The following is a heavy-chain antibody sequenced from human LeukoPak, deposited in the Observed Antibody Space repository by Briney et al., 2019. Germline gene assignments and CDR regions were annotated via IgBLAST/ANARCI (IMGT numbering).Heavy chain of an antibody. D-gene: IGHD2-21*01. CDR2: ISSSGSTI. Sequence: GGSLRLSCAASGFTFSDYYMSWIRQAPGKGLEWVSYISSSGSTIYYADSVKGRFTISRDNAKNSLYLQMDSLRAEDTAVYYCAREENLVENGVFDYWGQGTLVTVSS. CDR3: AREENLVENGVFDY. CDR1: GFTFSDYY. V-gene: IGHV3-11*01. J-gene: IGHJ4*02.